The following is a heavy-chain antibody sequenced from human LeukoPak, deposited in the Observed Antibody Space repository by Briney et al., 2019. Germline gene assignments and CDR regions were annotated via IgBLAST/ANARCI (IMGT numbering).Heavy chain of an antibody. V-gene: IGHV1-24*01. CDR1: GYTLTELS. CDR3: ARFAFWSGSSDAFDI. Sequence: ASVKVSCKVSGYTLTELSMHWVRQAPGKGLEWMGGFDPEDGETIYAQKFQGRVTMTEDTSTDTAYMELSSLRSEDTAVYYCARFAFWSGSSDAFDIWGQGTMVTVSS. J-gene: IGHJ3*02. CDR2: FDPEDGET. D-gene: IGHD3-3*01.